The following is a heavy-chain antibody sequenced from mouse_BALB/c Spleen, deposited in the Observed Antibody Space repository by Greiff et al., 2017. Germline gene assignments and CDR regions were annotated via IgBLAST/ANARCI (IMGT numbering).Heavy chain of an antibody. D-gene: IGHD2-3*01. J-gene: IGHJ4*01. CDR2: INSNGGST. V-gene: IGHV5-6-3*01. CDR3: ARDGDGYYVNAMDY. CDR1: GFTFSSYG. Sequence: EVMLVESGGGLVQPGGSLKLSCAASGFTFSSYGMSWVRQTPDKRLELVATINSNGGSTYYPDSVKGRFTISRDNAKNTLYLQMSSLKSEDTAMYYCARDGDGYYVNAMDYWGQGTSVTVSS.